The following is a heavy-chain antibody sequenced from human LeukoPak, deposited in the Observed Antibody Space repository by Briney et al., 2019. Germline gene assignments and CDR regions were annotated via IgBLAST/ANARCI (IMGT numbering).Heavy chain of an antibody. Sequence: QSGGSLRLSCAASGFTFSTYGMHWVRQAPGKGLEWVAVITNDGNYEKYADAVRGRFTISRDNSKNTLYLQMNSLSAEDTAVYYCARDSITGDNSLDFWGRETLVTVSS. CDR3: ARDSITGDNSLDF. CDR2: ITNDGNYE. CDR1: GFTFSTYG. D-gene: IGHD7-27*01. V-gene: IGHV3-33*05. J-gene: IGHJ4*02.